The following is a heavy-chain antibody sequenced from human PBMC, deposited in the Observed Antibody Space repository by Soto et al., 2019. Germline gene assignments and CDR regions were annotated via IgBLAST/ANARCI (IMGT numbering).Heavy chain of an antibody. V-gene: IGHV4-61*01. Sequence: SETLSLTCTVSGGSVSSGSYYWSWIRQPPGKGLEWIGYIYYSGSTNYNPSLKSRVTISVGTSKNQFSLKLSSVTAADTAVYYCARTYYYDSSGYDYWGQGTLVTVSS. CDR3: ARTYYYDSSGYDY. J-gene: IGHJ4*02. CDR1: GGSVSSGSYY. CDR2: IYYSGST. D-gene: IGHD3-22*01.